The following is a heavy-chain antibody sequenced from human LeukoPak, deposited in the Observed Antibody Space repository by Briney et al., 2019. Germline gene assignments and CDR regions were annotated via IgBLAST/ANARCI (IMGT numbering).Heavy chain of an antibody. CDR1: GYSFTSYW. CDR3: ARKEGSSGFAGSV. J-gene: IGHJ4*02. CDR2: IYPGDSDT. V-gene: IGHV5-51*01. D-gene: IGHD6-19*01. Sequence: GESLKISCKGSGYSFTSYWIGWVRPMPGKGLEWMGIIYPGDSDTRYSPSFQGQVTISADKSISTAYLQWSGLKASDTAMYYCARKEGSSGFAGSVWGQGTLVTVSS.